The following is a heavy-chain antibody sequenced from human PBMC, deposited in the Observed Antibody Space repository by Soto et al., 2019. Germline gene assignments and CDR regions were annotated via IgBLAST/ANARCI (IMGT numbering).Heavy chain of an antibody. V-gene: IGHV1-18*01. J-gene: IGHJ4*02. CDR3: ALGQYFDY. CDR1: GYTFVTYG. D-gene: IGHD4-4*01. Sequence: QVQLVQSGAEVKKPGASVTVSCKASGYTFVTYGIAWVRQAPGQGLEWIGWISPFSGDTSYAQKFQGRVTMTTDTSTSTAYMELRTLTSADTAVYYCALGQYFDYWGQGTLVTVSS. CDR2: ISPFSGDT.